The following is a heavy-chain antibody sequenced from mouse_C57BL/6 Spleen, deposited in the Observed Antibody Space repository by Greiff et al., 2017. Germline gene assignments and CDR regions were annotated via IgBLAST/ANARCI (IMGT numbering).Heavy chain of an antibody. CDR1: GYSFTGYY. D-gene: IGHD2-4*01. CDR3: ARTGYYDYGAFAY. Sequence: VQLQQSGPELVKPGASVKISCKASGYSFTGYYMNWVKQSPEKSLEWIGEINPSTGGTTYNQKFKAKATLTVDKSSSTAYMQLKSLTSEDSAVYYCARTGYYDYGAFAYWGQGTLVTVSA. CDR2: INPSTGGT. V-gene: IGHV1-42*01. J-gene: IGHJ3*01.